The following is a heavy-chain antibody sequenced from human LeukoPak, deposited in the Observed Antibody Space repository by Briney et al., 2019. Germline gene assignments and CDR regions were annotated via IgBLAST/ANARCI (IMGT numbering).Heavy chain of an antibody. V-gene: IGHV3-30*18. D-gene: IGHD2-2*02. CDR2: ISYDGSNK. CDR1: GFTFSDYG. Sequence: GGSLRLSCAAAGFTFSDYGMHWVRQAPGKGLEWVAVISYDGSNKYYADSVKGRFTISRDNSKNTLYLQMNSLRAEDTAVYYCAKGLRYFDDWGQGTLVTVSS. J-gene: IGHJ4*02. CDR3: AKGLRYFDD.